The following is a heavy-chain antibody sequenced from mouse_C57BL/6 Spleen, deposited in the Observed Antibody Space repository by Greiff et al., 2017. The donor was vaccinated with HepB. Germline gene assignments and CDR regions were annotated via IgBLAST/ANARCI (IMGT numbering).Heavy chain of an antibody. J-gene: IGHJ4*01. CDR1: GYTFTSYW. D-gene: IGHD2-4*01. V-gene: IGHV1-50*01. CDR3: ARTGLRHNYAMDY. CDR2: IDPSDSYT. Sequence: QVHVKQPGAELVKPGASVKLSCKASGYTFTSYWMQWVKQRPGQGLEWIGEIDPSDSYTNYNQKFKGKATLTVDTSSSTAYMQLSSLTSEDSAVYYCARTGLRHNYAMDYWGQGTSVTVSS.